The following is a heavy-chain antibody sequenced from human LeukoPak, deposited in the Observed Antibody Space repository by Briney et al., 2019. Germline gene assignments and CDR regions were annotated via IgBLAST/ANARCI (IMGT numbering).Heavy chain of an antibody. J-gene: IGHJ6*02. CDR3: ASEPILLGAGYYYYYGMDV. V-gene: IGHV1-2*06. D-gene: IGHD1-26*01. CDR2: INPNSGGT. CDR1: GCTFTGYY. Sequence: ASVKVSCKASGCTFTGYYMHWVRQAPGQGLEWMGRINPNSGGTNYAQKFQGRATMTRDTSISTAYMELSRLRSDDTAVYYCASEPILLGAGYYYYYGMDVWGQGTTVTVSS.